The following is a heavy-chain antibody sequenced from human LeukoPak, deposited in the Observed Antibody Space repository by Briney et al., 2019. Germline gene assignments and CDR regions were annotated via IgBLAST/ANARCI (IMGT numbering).Heavy chain of an antibody. V-gene: IGHV1-2*02. D-gene: IGHD4-23*01. CDR1: GSTFTGYY. CDR3: AREATTVGYYYYGMDV. CDR2: INPNSGGT. J-gene: IGHJ6*02. Sequence: SVKVCCKSSGSTFTGYYKHWVRQPPGPGQGWMGWINPNSGGTSYAQKSQGRVTMIRDTSISTAYMELSRLRSDDTAVYYCAREATTVGYYYYGMDVWGQGTTITVSS.